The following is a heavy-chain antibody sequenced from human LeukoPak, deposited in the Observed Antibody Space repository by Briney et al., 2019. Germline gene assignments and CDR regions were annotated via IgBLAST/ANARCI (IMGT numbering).Heavy chain of an antibody. CDR2: ISAYNGNT. D-gene: IGHD3-3*01. CDR1: GYTFTSYV. J-gene: IGHJ6*03. Sequence: ASVKVSCKASGYTFTSYVISWVRQAPGQGLEGMGWISAYNGNTNYAQKLQGRVTMTTDTSTSTAYMELRSLRSDDTAVYYCARVSYYDFWSGYYAVAHQYYYYYMDVWGKGTTVTVSS. CDR3: ARVSYYDFWSGYYAVAHQYYYYYMDV. V-gene: IGHV1-18*01.